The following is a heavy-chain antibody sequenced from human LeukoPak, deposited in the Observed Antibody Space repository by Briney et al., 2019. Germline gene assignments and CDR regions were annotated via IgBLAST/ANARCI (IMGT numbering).Heavy chain of an antibody. D-gene: IGHD3-10*01. CDR1: GFTFSSYA. Sequence: GGSLRLSCAASGFTFSSYAMSWVRQAPGKGLEWVSAISGSGGSTYYADSVKGRFTISRDNSKNTLYLQMNSLRAEDTAVYYCAKGKYYYGSGSYGGFDPWGQGTLVTVSS. V-gene: IGHV3-23*01. CDR2: ISGSGGST. J-gene: IGHJ5*02. CDR3: AKGKYYYGSGSYGGFDP.